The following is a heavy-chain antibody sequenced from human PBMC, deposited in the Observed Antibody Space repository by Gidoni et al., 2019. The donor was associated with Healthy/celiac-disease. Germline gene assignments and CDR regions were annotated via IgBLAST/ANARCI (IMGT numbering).Heavy chain of an antibody. J-gene: IGHJ3*02. CDR3: ARGLLAAEGDAFDI. Sequence: QVQLVESGGGVVQPGRSLRLSCAASGFTFSSYGMHWVRQAPGKGLEWVAVIWYDGSSKYYADSVKGRFTISRDNSKNTLYLQMNSLRAEDTAVYYCARGLLAAEGDAFDIWGQGTMVTVSS. V-gene: IGHV3-33*01. D-gene: IGHD3-10*01. CDR2: IWYDGSSK. CDR1: GFTFSSYG.